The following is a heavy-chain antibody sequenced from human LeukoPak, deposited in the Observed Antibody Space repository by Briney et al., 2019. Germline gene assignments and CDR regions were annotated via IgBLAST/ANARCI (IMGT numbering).Heavy chain of an antibody. Sequence: GGSLGLSCAASGLTFSSYSMNWVRKAPGKGLEWVSYISSSSSTIYYADSVKGRFTISRDNAKNSLYLQMNSLRAEDTAVYYCASYYYGSGSYYLDYYYGMDVWGQGTTVTVSS. CDR2: ISSSSSTI. D-gene: IGHD3-10*01. CDR1: GLTFSSYS. V-gene: IGHV3-48*04. CDR3: ASYYYGSGSYYLDYYYGMDV. J-gene: IGHJ6*02.